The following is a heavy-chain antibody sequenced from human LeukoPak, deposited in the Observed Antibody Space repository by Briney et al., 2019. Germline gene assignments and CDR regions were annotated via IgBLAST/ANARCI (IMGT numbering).Heavy chain of an antibody. CDR2: IRNDGSNK. D-gene: IGHD2-21*02. CDR1: GFTFSSYG. Sequence: PGRSLTLSCPAAGFTFSSYGTHWVRQPPGKGLEWVAFIRNDGSNKYYADSEKGRFTISRDNSKDTLYLQMCSLGAEDTAVYYCAKEYREVVTASDYWGQGTLVTVSS. J-gene: IGHJ4*02. V-gene: IGHV3-30*02. CDR3: AKEYREVVTASDY.